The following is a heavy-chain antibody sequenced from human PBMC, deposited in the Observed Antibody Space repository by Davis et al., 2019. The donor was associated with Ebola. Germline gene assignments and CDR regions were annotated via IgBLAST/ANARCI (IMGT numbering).Heavy chain of an antibody. CDR1: GYTFTNFG. Sequence: AASVKVSCKASGYTFTNFGLSWVRQAPGQGLEWMGWISAYHGFTDYAQKLQGRVTMTTDTSTSTAYMELISLTYDDTAVYYCARGRGRFGELIKNWFDPWGQGTLVTVSS. CDR2: ISAYHGFT. D-gene: IGHD3-10*01. CDR3: ARGRGRFGELIKNWFDP. V-gene: IGHV1-18*01. J-gene: IGHJ5*02.